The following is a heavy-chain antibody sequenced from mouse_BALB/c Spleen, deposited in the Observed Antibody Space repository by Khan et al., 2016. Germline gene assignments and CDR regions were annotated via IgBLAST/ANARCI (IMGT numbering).Heavy chain of an antibody. CDR3: ARLSSDYYAMDY. V-gene: IGHV5-12-1*01. J-gene: IGHJ4*01. D-gene: IGHD1-1*01. CDR2: ISSGGGST. CDR1: GFAFSSYD. Sequence: EVELVESGGGLVEPGGSLKLSCAASGFAFSSYDMSWVRQTPEKRLEWVAYISSGGGSTYYPDTVKGRFTIPRANAKNTLYLQMSSLKSEDTAMYYCARLSSDYYAMDYWGQGTSVTVSS.